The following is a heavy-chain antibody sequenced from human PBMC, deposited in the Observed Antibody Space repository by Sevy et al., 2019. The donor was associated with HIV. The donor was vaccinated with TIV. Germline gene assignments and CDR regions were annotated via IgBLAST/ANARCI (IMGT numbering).Heavy chain of an antibody. CDR2: IGTLGDT. D-gene: IGHD2-21*01. Sequence: GGSLRLSCAGYGFSFSDSDMHWVRRPTGKSLEWISNIGTLGDTFYADSVKGRFTISRDNAKSSLYLQMSNLRAGDTALYYCVRGLQTHCDRTACPLDHWGQGTLVTVSS. CDR3: VRGLQTHCDRTACPLDH. CDR1: GFSFSDSD. V-gene: IGHV3-13*01. J-gene: IGHJ4*02.